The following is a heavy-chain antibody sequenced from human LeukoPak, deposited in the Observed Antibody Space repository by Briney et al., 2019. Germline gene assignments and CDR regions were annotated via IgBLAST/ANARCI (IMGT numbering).Heavy chain of an antibody. J-gene: IGHJ1*01. CDR1: GFTFSSYW. CDR3: ATYSSSNGREFQY. CDR2: IKQDGSEK. D-gene: IGHD2-2*01. Sequence: GGSLRLSCAASGFTFSSYWMSWVRQAPGKGLEYVANIKQDGSEKYYVDSVKGRFTISRDNAKNSLYLQMNSLRAEDTAVYYCATYSSSNGREFQYWGQGTLVTVSS. V-gene: IGHV3-7*01.